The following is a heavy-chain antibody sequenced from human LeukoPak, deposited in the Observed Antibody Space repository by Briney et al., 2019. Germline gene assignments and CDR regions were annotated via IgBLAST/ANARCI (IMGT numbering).Heavy chain of an antibody. Sequence: GGSLRLSCAASGFTFSSYGMHWVRQAPGKGLGWVAFIRYDGSNKYYADSVKGRFTISSDTSKNTLYLQMNSLRAEDTAVYYCAKGTVGSGSYSPQIDYWGQGTLVTVSS. D-gene: IGHD3-10*01. CDR2: IRYDGSNK. CDR3: AKGTVGSGSYSPQIDY. CDR1: GFTFSSYG. V-gene: IGHV3-30*02. J-gene: IGHJ4*02.